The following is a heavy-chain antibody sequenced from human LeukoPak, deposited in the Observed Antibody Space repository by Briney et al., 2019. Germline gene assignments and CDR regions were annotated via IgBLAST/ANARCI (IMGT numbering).Heavy chain of an antibody. D-gene: IGHD3-10*01. CDR1: GFTFSSYA. CDR3: AKDMVRGVTPTIICDY. CDR2: ISGSGGST. V-gene: IGHV3-23*01. J-gene: IGHJ4*02. Sequence: PGGSLRLSCAASGFTFSSYAMSWVRQAPGKGPEWVSAISGSGGSTYYADSVKGRFTISRDNSKNTLYLQMNSLRAEDTAVYYCAKDMVRGVTPTIICDYWGQGTLVTVSS.